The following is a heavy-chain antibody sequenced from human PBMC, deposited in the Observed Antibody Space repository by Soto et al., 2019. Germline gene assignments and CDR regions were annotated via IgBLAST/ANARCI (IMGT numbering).Heavy chain of an antibody. Sequence: GASVKVSCKASGGTFSSYAISWVRQAPGQGLEWMGGIIPIFGTANYAQKFQGRVTITADKSTSTAYMELSSLRSEDTAVYYCASKSGNYDFWSGYPSGRMDVWGQGTTVTVSS. CDR2: IIPIFGTA. D-gene: IGHD3-3*01. CDR1: GGTFSSYA. J-gene: IGHJ6*02. CDR3: ASKSGNYDFWSGYPSGRMDV. V-gene: IGHV1-69*06.